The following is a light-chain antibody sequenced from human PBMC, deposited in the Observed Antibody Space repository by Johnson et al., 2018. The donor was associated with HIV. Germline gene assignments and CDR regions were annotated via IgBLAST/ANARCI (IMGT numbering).Light chain of an antibody. Sequence: QSVLTQPPSVSAAPGQKVTISCSGSSSNIGSNYVSWYQQLPGAAPKLLIYENDKRPSGIPDRFSGSKSGTSATLGITGLQTGDEADYYCATWDSSLSAYVFGTGTKVTVL. CDR2: END. CDR3: ATWDSSLSAYV. J-gene: IGLJ1*01. CDR1: SSNIGSNY. V-gene: IGLV1-51*02.